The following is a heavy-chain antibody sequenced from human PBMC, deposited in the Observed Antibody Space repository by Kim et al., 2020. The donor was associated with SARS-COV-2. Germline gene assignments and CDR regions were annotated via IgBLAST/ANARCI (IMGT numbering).Heavy chain of an antibody. CDR2: IYYSGST. CDR3: ARLGYCSSTSCYTDYYYYGMDV. J-gene: IGHJ6*02. D-gene: IGHD2-2*02. Sequence: SETLSLTCTVSGGSISSSSYYWGWIRQPPGKGLEWIGSIYYSGSTYYNPSLKSRVTISVDTSKNQFSLKLSSVTAADTAVYYCARLGYCSSTSCYTDYYYYGMDVWGQGTTVTVSS. CDR1: GGSISSSSYY. V-gene: IGHV4-39*01.